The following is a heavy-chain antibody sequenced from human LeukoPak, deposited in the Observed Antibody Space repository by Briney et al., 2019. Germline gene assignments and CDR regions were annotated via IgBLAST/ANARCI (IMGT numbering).Heavy chain of an antibody. Sequence: ASVKVSCKASGYTFTSYDINWVRQATGQGLEWMGWMNPNSGNTGYAQKFQGRVTMTRNTSISTAYMELSSLRSEDTAVYYCARGAVYYGILTGTTPLDYWGQGTLVTVSS. CDR1: GYTFTSYD. CDR2: MNPNSGNT. V-gene: IGHV1-8*01. D-gene: IGHD3-9*01. J-gene: IGHJ4*02. CDR3: ARGAVYYGILTGTTPLDY.